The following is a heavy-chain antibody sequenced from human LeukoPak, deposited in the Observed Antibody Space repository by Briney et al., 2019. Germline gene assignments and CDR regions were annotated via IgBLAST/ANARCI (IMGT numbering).Heavy chain of an antibody. J-gene: IGHJ4*02. CDR1: GFTLSSYW. Sequence: GGSLRLSCAASGFTLSSYWMSWVRQAPGKGLEWVANINEGGIEKYYVDSVKGRFTISRDRAKNSMYLQMNSLRPDDTAVYYCARRGYSGSYAYWGQGTLVTVSS. D-gene: IGHD1-26*01. V-gene: IGHV3-7*01. CDR2: INEGGIEK. CDR3: ARRGYSGSYAY.